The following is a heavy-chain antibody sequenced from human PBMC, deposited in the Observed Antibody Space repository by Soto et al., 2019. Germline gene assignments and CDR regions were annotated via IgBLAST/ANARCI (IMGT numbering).Heavy chain of an antibody. Sequence: ASVKVSCKASGYTFTSYYMHWVRQAPGQGLEWMGIINPSGGSTSYAQKFQGRVTMTRDTSTSTVYMELSSLRSEDTAVYYCARDLTHRGVRGVPLFYYGMDVWGQGTTVTVSS. J-gene: IGHJ6*02. CDR2: INPSGGST. CDR3: ARDLTHRGVRGVPLFYYGMDV. D-gene: IGHD3-10*01. CDR1: GYTFTSYY. V-gene: IGHV1-46*01.